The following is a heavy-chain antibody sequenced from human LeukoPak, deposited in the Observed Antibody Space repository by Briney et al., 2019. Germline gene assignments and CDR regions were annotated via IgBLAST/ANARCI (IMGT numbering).Heavy chain of an antibody. J-gene: IGHJ4*02. Sequence: GGSLRLSCAASGFTFSSYAMSWVRQAPGKGLEWVSAISGSGGSTYYADSVKGRFTISRDNAKNSLYLQLNSLRAEDTAVYFCARAAGGFGEPVDYWGQGTLVTVSS. CDR3: ARAAGGFGEPVDY. D-gene: IGHD3-10*01. V-gene: IGHV3-23*01. CDR2: ISGSGGST. CDR1: GFTFSSYA.